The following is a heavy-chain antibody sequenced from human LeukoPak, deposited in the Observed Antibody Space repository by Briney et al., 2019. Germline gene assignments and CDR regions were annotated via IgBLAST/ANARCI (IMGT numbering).Heavy chain of an antibody. CDR3: ARTFRSGSYYRPFDY. CDR2: INHSGST. CDR1: GGSFSGYY. D-gene: IGHD3-10*01. Sequence: SETLSLTCAVYGGSFSGYYWSWIRQPPGKGLEWIGEINHSGSTNYNPPLKSRVTISVDTSKNQFSLKLSSVTAADTAVYYCARTFRSGSYYRPFDYWGQGTLVTVSS. J-gene: IGHJ4*02. V-gene: IGHV4-34*01.